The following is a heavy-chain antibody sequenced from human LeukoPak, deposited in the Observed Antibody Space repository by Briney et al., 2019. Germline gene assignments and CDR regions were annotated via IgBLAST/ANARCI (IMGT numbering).Heavy chain of an antibody. D-gene: IGHD3-9*01. CDR2: INHSGST. CDR1: GGSFSGYY. V-gene: IGHV4-34*01. CDR3: ARPYDILTGYYSP. J-gene: IGHJ4*02. Sequence: SETLSLTCAVYGGSFSGYYWSWIRQPPGKGLEWIGEINHSGSTNYNPSLKSRVTISVDTSKNQFSLKLSSVTAADTAVYYCARPYDILTGYYSPWGQGTLVTVSS.